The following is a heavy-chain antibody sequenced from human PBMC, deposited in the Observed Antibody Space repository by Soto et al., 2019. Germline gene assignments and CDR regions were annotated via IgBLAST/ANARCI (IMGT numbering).Heavy chain of an antibody. CDR1: GVSISGYY. CDR3: ARDSARITMVRGVRGYYYYGMDV. V-gene: IGHV4-4*07. CDR2: IYTSGST. D-gene: IGHD3-10*01. J-gene: IGHJ6*02. Sequence: SVTLSLTCPVSGVSISGYYLSWIRQPAGKGLEWIGRIYTSGSTNYNPSLKSRVTMSVDTSKNQFSLKLSSVTAADTAVYYCARDSARITMVRGVRGYYYYGMDVWGQGTKVTVSS.